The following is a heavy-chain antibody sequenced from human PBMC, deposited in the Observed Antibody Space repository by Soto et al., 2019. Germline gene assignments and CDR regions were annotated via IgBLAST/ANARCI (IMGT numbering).Heavy chain of an antibody. J-gene: IGHJ5*02. CDR1: GDSINTGDYY. CDR2: IYYTGST. Sequence: PSETLSLTCTVSGDSINTGDYYWSCLRQPQRKVLEWIVYIYYTGSTYYNPSLKSQFTISIDTSKTQFSLKVNSVTAADTAVYYCARIPLLQGGWFDPWGQGTLVTVSS. D-gene: IGHD1-26*01. V-gene: IGHV4-30-4*08. CDR3: ARIPLLQGGWFDP.